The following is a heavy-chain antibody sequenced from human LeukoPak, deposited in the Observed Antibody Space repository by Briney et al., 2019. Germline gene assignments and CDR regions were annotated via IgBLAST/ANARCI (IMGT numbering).Heavy chain of an antibody. CDR1: GFTFSGSA. V-gene: IGHV3-73*01. CDR2: IRSKANSYAT. D-gene: IGHD2-15*01. J-gene: IGHJ4*02. CDR3: TRLYCSCGSCSHQGSYFDY. Sequence: GGSLRLXCAASGFTFSGSAMHWGRQASGKGLEWVGRIRSKANSYATAYAASVKGRFTISRDDSKNTAYLQMNSLRTEDTAVYYCTRLYCSCGSCSHQGSYFDYWGQGTLVTVSS.